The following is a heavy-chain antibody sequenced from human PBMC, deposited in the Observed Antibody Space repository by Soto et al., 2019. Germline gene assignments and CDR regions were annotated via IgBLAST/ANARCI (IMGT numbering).Heavy chain of an antibody. V-gene: IGHV4-30-4*01. CDR2: IYYSGST. Sequence: PSETLSLTCTVSGGSISSGDYYWSWIRQPPGKGLEWIGYIYYSGSTYYNPSLKSRVTISVDTSKNQFSLKLSSVTAADTAVYYCARDRRRAPDGMAVWGQGTTVTVSS. D-gene: IGHD6-25*01. J-gene: IGHJ6*02. CDR3: ARDRRRAPDGMAV. CDR1: GGSISSGDYY.